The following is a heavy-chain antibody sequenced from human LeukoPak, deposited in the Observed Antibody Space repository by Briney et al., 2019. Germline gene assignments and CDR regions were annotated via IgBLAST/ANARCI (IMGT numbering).Heavy chain of an antibody. D-gene: IGHD1-1*01. Sequence: KPSETLSLTCTVSGYSISSGYYWGWIRQPPGKGLEWIGCIYHSGSTYYNPSLKSRVTISVDTSKTQFSLKLSSVTAADTAVYYCARVRTGRPLYNWFDPWRQGNLVSVSS. CDR1: GYSISSGYY. CDR3: ARVRTGRPLYNWFDP. CDR2: IYHSGST. J-gene: IGHJ5*02. V-gene: IGHV4-38-2*02.